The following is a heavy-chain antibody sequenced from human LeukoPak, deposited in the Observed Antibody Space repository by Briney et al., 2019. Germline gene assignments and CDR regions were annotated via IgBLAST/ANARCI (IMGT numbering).Heavy chain of an antibody. J-gene: IGHJ4*02. V-gene: IGHV3-7*01. D-gene: IGHD2-2*01. Sequence: PGGSLRLSCAASGFTFSSYGMSWVRQAPGKGLEWVAKIRQDGSEKSYVGSVEGRFTISRDNAKNSLYLQLNSLRAEDTAVYYCATESRSTSWDYWGQGTLVTVSS. CDR3: ATESRSTSWDY. CDR2: IRQDGSEK. CDR1: GFTFSSYG.